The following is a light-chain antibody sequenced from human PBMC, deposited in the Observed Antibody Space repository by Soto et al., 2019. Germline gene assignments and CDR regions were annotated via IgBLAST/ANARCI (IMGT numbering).Light chain of an antibody. CDR1: QSISTW. CDR2: KAS. CDR3: QQYNSYSWT. J-gene: IGKJ1*01. Sequence: DIQMTQSPSTLSASVGDRVTITCRASQSISTWLAWYQQKPGKAPKLLIYKASSLETGVPSRFSGSGSGTEFTVTISSLQPDDFATYYCQQYNSYSWTFGQGTKVEFK. V-gene: IGKV1-5*03.